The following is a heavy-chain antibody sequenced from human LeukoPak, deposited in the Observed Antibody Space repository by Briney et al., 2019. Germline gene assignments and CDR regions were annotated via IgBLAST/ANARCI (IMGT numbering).Heavy chain of an antibody. CDR3: ARHRVWLIAAAENWFDP. D-gene: IGHD6-13*01. V-gene: IGHV4-34*01. J-gene: IGHJ5*02. CDR1: GGSFSGYY. Sequence: SETLSLTCAVYGGSFSGYYWSWIRQPPGKGLEWIGKINHSGSTNYNPSLKSRVTISVDTSKNQFSLKLSSVTAADTAVYYCARHRVWLIAAAENWFDPWGQGTLVTVSS. CDR2: INHSGST.